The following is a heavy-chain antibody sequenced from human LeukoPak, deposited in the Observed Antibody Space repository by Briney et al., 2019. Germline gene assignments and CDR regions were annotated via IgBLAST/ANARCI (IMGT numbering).Heavy chain of an antibody. D-gene: IGHD6-19*01. Sequence: PGGSLRLSCAASGFTFSSHGMHWVRQAPGKGLEWVAVIWYDGSNKYYADSVKGRFTISRDNSKNTLYLQMNSLRAEDTAVYYCARDRIAVAGTENWFDPWGQGTLVTVSS. J-gene: IGHJ5*02. CDR2: IWYDGSNK. V-gene: IGHV3-33*01. CDR1: GFTFSSHG. CDR3: ARDRIAVAGTENWFDP.